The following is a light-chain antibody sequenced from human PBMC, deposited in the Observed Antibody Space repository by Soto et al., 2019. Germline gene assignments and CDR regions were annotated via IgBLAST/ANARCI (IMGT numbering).Light chain of an antibody. CDR3: QQLTDWPPQWT. Sequence: EVVLTHSPDTLSLPPGERATLSCRASQSISSYLAWYQQKPGQAPRLLIYDASSRATGIPARFSGSGSGTDFPLTISRLEPEDFAVYYCQQLTDWPPQWTFGQGTKVEIK. V-gene: IGKV3-11*01. CDR2: DAS. CDR1: QSISSY. J-gene: IGKJ1*01.